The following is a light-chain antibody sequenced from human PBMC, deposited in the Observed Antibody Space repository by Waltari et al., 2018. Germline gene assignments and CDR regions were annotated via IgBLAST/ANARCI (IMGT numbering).Light chain of an antibody. V-gene: IGLV1-51*01. J-gene: IGLJ3*02. CDR2: DNN. CDR1: SSTIENYY. Sequence: QSVLTPPPSVSAAPGQKVTLSCSASSSTIENYYVSWYHQLPGAAPKLLIYDNNKRPSGIPDRFSASKSGTSATLGITGLQIGDEADYYCATWDNSLTDVVFGGGTKLTVL. CDR3: ATWDNSLTDVV.